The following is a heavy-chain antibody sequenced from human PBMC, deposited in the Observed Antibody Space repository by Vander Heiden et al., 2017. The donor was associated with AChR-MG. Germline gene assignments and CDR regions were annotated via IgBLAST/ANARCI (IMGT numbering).Heavy chain of an antibody. CDR3: ARSGQLDNY. J-gene: IGHJ4*02. CDR1: GGSFRNSS. V-gene: IGHV4-34*01. CDR2: IDHSGTT. D-gene: IGHD1-1*01. Sequence: QVRLHQWGAGLLKPSETLSLASGVYGGSFRNSSWGWCRLPPGSGLEWIGEIDHSGTTNYNPSLNSRVTMSVDTSKNQFSLKLTSVTAADTALYYCARSGQLDNYWGQGTLVTVSP.